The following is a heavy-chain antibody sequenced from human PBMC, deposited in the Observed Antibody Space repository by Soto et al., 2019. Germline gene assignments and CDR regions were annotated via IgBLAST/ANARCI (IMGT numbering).Heavy chain of an antibody. Sequence: PGESLKISCNGFGYSFSNHWIGWVRQMPGKGLEWMGIIDLSNSGTRYSPSFQGQVAISADKSISTVYLQWSSLKASDTAMYYCARRTSTSGWRHYFDYWGQGTLVTVSS. CDR2: IDLSNSGT. D-gene: IGHD6-19*01. J-gene: IGHJ4*02. CDR3: ARRTSTSGWRHYFDY. CDR1: GYSFSNHW. V-gene: IGHV5-51*01.